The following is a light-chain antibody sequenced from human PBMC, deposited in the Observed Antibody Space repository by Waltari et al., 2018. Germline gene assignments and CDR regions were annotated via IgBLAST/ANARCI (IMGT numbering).Light chain of an antibody. CDR3: CSYANTNTFVL. V-gene: IGLV2-23*01. CDR2: DGS. J-gene: IGLJ2*01. Sequence: QSALTQPASVSGSPGQSITISCTATSSDIGHHNRFSWYQLHPGKAPKLIIFDGSKRPSGVSNRFSASKSDNTASLTISGLQADDEADYFCCSYANTNTFVLFAGGTKVTVL. CDR1: SSDIGHHNR.